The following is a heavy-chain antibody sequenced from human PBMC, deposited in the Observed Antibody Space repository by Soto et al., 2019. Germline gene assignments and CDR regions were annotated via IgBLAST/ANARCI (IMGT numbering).Heavy chain of an antibody. J-gene: IGHJ4*02. Sequence: GSXRLSCGASRLIFNDYYMSWIRQAPGKGLEWLSNISGSSGSKKYADAGKGRFTISRDDAKKSLYLEMHILRAEDKAVYYCARYAAEVTTFFDHWGQGTLVTVSS. D-gene: IGHD4-4*01. CDR1: RLIFNDYY. CDR3: ARYAAEVTTFFDH. CDR2: ISGSSGSK. V-gene: IGHV3-11*06.